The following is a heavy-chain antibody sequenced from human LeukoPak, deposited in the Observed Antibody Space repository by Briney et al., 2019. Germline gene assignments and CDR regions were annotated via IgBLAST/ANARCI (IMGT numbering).Heavy chain of an antibody. J-gene: IGHJ4*02. CDR1: GGSISSYY. CDR3: ARWADY. V-gene: IGHV4-59*12. Sequence: SETLSLTCTVSGGSISSYYWSWIRQPLGKGLEWLGYIDHSGSTSYNPSLKSRVTISVDRSKNQFSLKLTSVTAADTAVYYCARWADYWGQGTLVTISS. CDR2: IDHSGST.